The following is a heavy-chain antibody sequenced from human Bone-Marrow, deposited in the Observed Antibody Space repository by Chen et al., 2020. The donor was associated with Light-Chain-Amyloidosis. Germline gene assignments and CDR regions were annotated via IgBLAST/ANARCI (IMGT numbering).Heavy chain of an antibody. CDR3: ANTGGAVNHYFYYYYMDV. CDR1: GLAFSRYA. V-gene: IGHV3-23*01. CDR2: ISGSGGST. J-gene: IGHJ6*03. D-gene: IGHD3-10*01. Sequence: EVQLLESGGGLVQNGGSLRRSCEACGLAFSRYAMTWVRQAPGKGLEWVSTISGSGGSTYYADSVKGRFTISRDNSKNTLYLQMNSLRAEDTAVYYCANTGGAVNHYFYYYYMDVWGRGTTVTVSS.